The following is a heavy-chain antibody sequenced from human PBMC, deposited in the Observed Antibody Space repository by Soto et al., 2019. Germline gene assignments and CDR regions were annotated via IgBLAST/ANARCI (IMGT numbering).Heavy chain of an antibody. CDR2: IKQDGSEE. CDR1: GSPLISYG. CDR3: AREIAARL. D-gene: IGHD6-6*01. Sequence: EVQLVESGGALVKPGGSLNLSCAAPGSPLISYGMGWFRQAPGKGLEWVANIKQDGSEENYVDSVKGRFTISRDNAKNALYLQMNSLRVEDTAVYYCAREIAARLWGKGTTVTVSS. V-gene: IGHV3-7*01. J-gene: IGHJ6*04.